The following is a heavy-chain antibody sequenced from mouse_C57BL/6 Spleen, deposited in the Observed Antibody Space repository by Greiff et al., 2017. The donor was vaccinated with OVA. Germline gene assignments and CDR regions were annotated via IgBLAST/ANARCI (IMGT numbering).Heavy chain of an antibody. J-gene: IGHJ4*01. Sequence: EVHLVESGAELVRPGSSVKMSCKTSGYTFTSYGITWVKQRPGQGLEWIGYIYIGNGYTEYNEKFKGKATLTLDTSSRTASMQLSSLTSEDSASYFSARYGSPHYYAMDYWGQGTSVTVAS. CDR2: IYIGNGYT. CDR1: GYTFTSYG. D-gene: IGHD1-1*02. CDR3: ARYGSPHYYAMDY. V-gene: IGHV1-58*01.